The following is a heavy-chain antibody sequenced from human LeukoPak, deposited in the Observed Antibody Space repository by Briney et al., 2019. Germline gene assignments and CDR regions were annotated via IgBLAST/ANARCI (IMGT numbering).Heavy chain of an antibody. D-gene: IGHD3/OR15-3a*01. CDR1: GVSISSSNSY. V-gene: IGHV4-39*01. J-gene: IGHJ4*02. Sequence: SETLSLTCTVSGVSISSSNSYWGWIRQPPGKGLEGIGSIYYSGNTYYTASLSSVVFISIDTSRNAFSLRLTSVTAADTAVYYCARQTGSGLFILPGGQGTLVTVSS. CDR3: ARQTGSGLFILP. CDR2: IYYSGNT.